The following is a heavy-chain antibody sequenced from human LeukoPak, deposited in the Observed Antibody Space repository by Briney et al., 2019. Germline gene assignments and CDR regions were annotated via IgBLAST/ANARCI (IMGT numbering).Heavy chain of an antibody. D-gene: IGHD3-10*01. CDR1: GFTFSSYW. Sequence: GGSLRLSCAASGFTFSSYWMHWVRHAPGKGLVWVSRINTDGSTNYADSVKGRFTISRDNAKNTLYLQMNRLRAEDTAVYYCARMRAGAFDIWGQGTMVSVSS. V-gene: IGHV3-74*01. J-gene: IGHJ3*02. CDR3: ARMRAGAFDI. CDR2: INTDGST.